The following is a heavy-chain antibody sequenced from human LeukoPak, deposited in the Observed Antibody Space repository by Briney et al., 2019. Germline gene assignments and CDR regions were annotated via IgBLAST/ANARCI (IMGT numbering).Heavy chain of an antibody. J-gene: IGHJ4*02. Sequence: SETLSLTCTVSGGSISSYYWSWIRQPPGKGLEWIGNIYDSGSTNYNPSLKSRVTISVDTSKKLCSLKLSSVTAADTAVYYCARQSISGSSLSYFDYWGQGTLVNVSS. CDR2: IYDSGST. V-gene: IGHV4-59*01. D-gene: IGHD3-22*01. CDR1: GGSISSYY. CDR3: ARQSISGSSLSYFDY.